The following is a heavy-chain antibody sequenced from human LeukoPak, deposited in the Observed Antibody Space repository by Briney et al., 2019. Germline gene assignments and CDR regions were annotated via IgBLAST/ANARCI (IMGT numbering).Heavy chain of an antibody. CDR2: ISSSSSYI. J-gene: IGHJ4*02. CDR3: ARLYYGSGSYLFDY. D-gene: IGHD3-10*01. Sequence: GGSLRLSCAASGFTFSSHWMTWVRQAPGKGLEWVSSISSSSSYIYYADSVKGRFTISRDNAKNSLYLQMNSLRAEDTAVYYCARLYYGSGSYLFDYWGQGTLVTVSS. CDR1: GFTFSSHW. V-gene: IGHV3-21*01.